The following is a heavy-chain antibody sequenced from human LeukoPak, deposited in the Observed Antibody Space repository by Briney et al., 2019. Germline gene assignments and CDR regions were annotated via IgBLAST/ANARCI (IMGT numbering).Heavy chain of an antibody. D-gene: IGHD2-15*01. CDR3: ARDRGSNDPIDY. V-gene: IGHV3-33*01. CDR1: GFTSRSYG. Sequence: GGSLRLSCAASGFTSRSYGMQWARQAPGKGLERVAVIWHDGKNKYYADSVKGRFTISRDNSKNTLYLQMDSLRAEDTAVYYCARDRGSNDPIDYWGQGTLVTVSS. J-gene: IGHJ4*02. CDR2: IWHDGKNK.